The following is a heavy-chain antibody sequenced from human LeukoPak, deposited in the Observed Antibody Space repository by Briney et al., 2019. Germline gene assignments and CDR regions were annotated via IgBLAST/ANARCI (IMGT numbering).Heavy chain of an antibody. Sequence: GGSLRLSCAASGFTFSSYEMNWVRQAPGKGLEWVSYISGRGSTIYYADSVKGRFTISRDNAKNSLYLQMNSLRAEDTAVYYCARDIISGYGKWHFDLWGRGTLVTVSS. V-gene: IGHV3-48*03. CDR1: GFTFSSYE. D-gene: IGHD5-12*01. CDR3: ARDIISGYGKWHFDL. J-gene: IGHJ2*01. CDR2: ISGRGSTI.